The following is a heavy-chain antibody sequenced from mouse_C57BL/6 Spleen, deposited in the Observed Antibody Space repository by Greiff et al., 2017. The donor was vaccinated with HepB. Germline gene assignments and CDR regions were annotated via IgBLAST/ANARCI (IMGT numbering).Heavy chain of an antibody. CDR2: ISDGGSYT. D-gene: IGHD2-4*01. V-gene: IGHV5-4*01. Sequence: EVQVVESGGGLVKPGGSLKLSCAASGFTFSSYAMSWVRQTPEKRLEWVATISDGGSYTYYPDNVKGRFTISRDNAKNNLYLQMSHLKSEDTAMYYCARDKDYDDFDYWGQGTTLTVSS. CDR1: GFTFSSYA. J-gene: IGHJ2*01. CDR3: ARDKDYDDFDY.